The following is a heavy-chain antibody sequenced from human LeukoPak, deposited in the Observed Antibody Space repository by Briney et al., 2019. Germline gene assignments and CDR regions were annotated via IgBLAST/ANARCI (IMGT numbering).Heavy chain of an antibody. CDR3: TTGPTGY. CDR1: GFTFSNAW. CDR2: IKSKTDGGKT. Sequence: GGSLRLSCAASGFTFSNAWLSWVRQAPGKGLEWVARIKSKTDGGKTDYAAPVKGTFTNSRDNSKNTLYLQMNSLKTEDTAVFYFTTGPTGYWGQGTLVTVSS. V-gene: IGHV3-15*01. J-gene: IGHJ4*02.